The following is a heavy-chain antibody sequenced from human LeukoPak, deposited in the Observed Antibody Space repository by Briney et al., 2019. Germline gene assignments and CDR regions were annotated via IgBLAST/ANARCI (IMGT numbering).Heavy chain of an antibody. CDR3: ARDGVRGDYGVI. D-gene: IGHD4-17*01. CDR2: ISSSSSYI. V-gene: IGHV3-21*01. CDR1: GFTFSSYS. J-gene: IGHJ3*02. Sequence: GGSLRLSCAASGFTFSSYSMTWVRQAPGKGLEWVSSISSSSSYIYYADSVKGRFTISRDNAKNSLYLQMNSLRAEDTAVYYCARDGVRGDYGVIWGQGTMVTVSS.